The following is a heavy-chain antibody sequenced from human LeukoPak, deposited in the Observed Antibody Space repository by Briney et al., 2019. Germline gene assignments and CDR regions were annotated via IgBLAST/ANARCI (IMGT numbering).Heavy chain of an antibody. J-gene: IGHJ4*02. D-gene: IGHD6-13*01. CDR2: IKEDGSEK. Sequence: SGGSLRLSCAPSGFTFSTYWMSWVRQAPGKGLEWVANIKEDGSEKYYVDSVKGRFTIFRDNAKNSLSLQMNSLRADDTAVYYCARETLGAASAFDYWGQGTLVTVSS. CDR3: ARETLGAASAFDY. CDR1: GFTFSTYW. V-gene: IGHV3-7*03.